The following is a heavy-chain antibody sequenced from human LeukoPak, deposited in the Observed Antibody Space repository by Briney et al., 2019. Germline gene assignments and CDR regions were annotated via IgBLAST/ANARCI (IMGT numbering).Heavy chain of an antibody. J-gene: IGHJ4*02. Sequence: GGSLRLSCAASGFTFSSYGMSWVRQAPGKGLEWVSAISGRGGSTYYADSVKGRFTISRDNSKNTLYLQMNNLRAEDTAVYYCAPRVVGSAPFDYWGQGTLVTVSS. D-gene: IGHD2-15*01. CDR3: APRVVGSAPFDY. V-gene: IGHV3-23*01. CDR1: GFTFSSYG. CDR2: ISGRGGST.